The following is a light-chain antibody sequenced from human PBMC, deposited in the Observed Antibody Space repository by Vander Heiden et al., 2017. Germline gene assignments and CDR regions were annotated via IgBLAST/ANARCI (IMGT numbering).Light chain of an antibody. CDR2: DDS. V-gene: IGLV3-21*02. CDR1: NIGSNS. J-gene: IGLJ2*01. CDR3: QVWDSSSDHPGV. Sequence: SYVLTQPPSVSVAPGQTARITCGGNNIGSNSVHWYQQKPGQAPVLVVYDDSYRPAGIPERFSGSNSGNTATLTISRVEAGDEADYYCQVWDSSSDHPGVFGGGTKLTVL.